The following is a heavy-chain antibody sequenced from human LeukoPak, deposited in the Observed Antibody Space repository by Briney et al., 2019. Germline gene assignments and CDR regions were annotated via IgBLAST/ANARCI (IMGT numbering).Heavy chain of an antibody. CDR2: INHSGST. D-gene: IGHD3-10*01. Sequence: SETLSLTCAVYGGSFSGYYWSWIRQPPGKGLEWIGEINHSGSTNYNPSLKSRVTISVDTSKNQFSLKLSSVTAADTAVYYCARQRRVRGPPIGYWGQGTLVTVSS. CDR3: ARQRRVRGPPIGY. V-gene: IGHV4-34*01. J-gene: IGHJ4*02. CDR1: GGSFSGYY.